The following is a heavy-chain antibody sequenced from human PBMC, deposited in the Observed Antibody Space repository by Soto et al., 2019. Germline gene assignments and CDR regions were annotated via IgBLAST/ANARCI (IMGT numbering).Heavy chain of an antibody. J-gene: IGHJ6*02. CDR2: IYYGGST. CDR1: GDSISTDY. Sequence: PSETLSLTCTVSGDSISTDYWSWIRQSPGKGLEWIGFIYYGGSTNYNPSLKSRVTISVDTSKNQFSLKLSSVTAADTAVYYCARAVTTTFFDYYYYGMDVWGQGTTVT. D-gene: IGHD4-4*01. V-gene: IGHV4-59*08. CDR3: ARAVTTTFFDYYYYGMDV.